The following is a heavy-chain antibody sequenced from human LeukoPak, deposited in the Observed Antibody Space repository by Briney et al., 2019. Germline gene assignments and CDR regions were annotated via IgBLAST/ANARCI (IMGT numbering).Heavy chain of an antibody. V-gene: IGHV1-2*02. CDR1: GHTFTGYS. D-gene: IGHD6-13*01. CDR2: INPNSGGT. CDR3: ARPLLSIAAAGTGDNWYDP. Sequence: ASVKVSCKASGHTFTGYSMHWVRQAPGQGLEWMGWINPNSGGTNYAQKFQGRVTMTRDTSISTAYMELSRLRSDDTAVYYCARPLLSIAAAGTGDNWYDPWGQGTLVTVSS. J-gene: IGHJ5*02.